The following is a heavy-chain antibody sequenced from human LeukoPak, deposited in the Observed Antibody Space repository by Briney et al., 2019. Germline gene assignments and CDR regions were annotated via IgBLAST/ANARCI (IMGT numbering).Heavy chain of an antibody. V-gene: IGHV3-21*01. CDR1: GFTFSSYS. CDR3: AREKGYIYGPVGYFDL. J-gene: IGHJ2*01. Sequence: GGSLRLSCAASGFTFSSYSMNWVRQAPGKGLEWVSSISSSSSYIYYADSVKGRFTISRDNAKNSLYLQMNSLRAEDTAVYYCAREKGYIYGPVGYFDLWGRGTLVTVSS. D-gene: IGHD5-18*01. CDR2: ISSSSSYI.